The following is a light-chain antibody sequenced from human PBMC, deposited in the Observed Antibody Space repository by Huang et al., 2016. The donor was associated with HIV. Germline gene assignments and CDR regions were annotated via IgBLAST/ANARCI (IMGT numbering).Light chain of an antibody. Sequence: EIVLTQSPATLYLSPGERATLSCGATQTVRTRFLAWFQQKPGLAPRRLIYDASVRATGIPDRVSGSGSGTDFTLTINRLEPEDFAVYYCQQYGDSSYSFGQGTKLQIK. CDR3: QQYGDSSYS. CDR1: QTVRTRF. CDR2: DAS. V-gene: IGKV3D-20*01. J-gene: IGKJ2*01.